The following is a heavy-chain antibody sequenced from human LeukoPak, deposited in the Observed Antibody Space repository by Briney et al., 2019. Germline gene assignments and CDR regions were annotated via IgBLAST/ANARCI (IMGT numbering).Heavy chain of an antibody. CDR3: ARDRNTDFWSGYYTNYFDY. D-gene: IGHD3-3*01. CDR1: GFTFSNAW. CDR2: IRYDGSNK. J-gene: IGHJ4*02. Sequence: PGGSLRLSCAASGFTFSNAWMSWVRQAPGKGLEWVAFIRYDGSNKNYADSVKGRFTISRDNFKNTLYLQMNSLRAEDTAVYYCARDRNTDFWSGYYTNYFDYWGQGTLVTVSS. V-gene: IGHV3-30*02.